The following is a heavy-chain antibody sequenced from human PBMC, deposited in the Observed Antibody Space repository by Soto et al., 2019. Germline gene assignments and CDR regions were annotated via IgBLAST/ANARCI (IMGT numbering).Heavy chain of an antibody. D-gene: IGHD1-26*01. V-gene: IGHV3-74*01. CDR1: GFTSSSYW. Sequence: EVQLVESGGGLVQPGGSLRLSCAASGFTSSSYWMHWVRQAPGKGLVWVSRINSDGSSTNYADSVKGRFTISRDNAKNTLYLQMNSLRAEDTAVYYCARGGSLNWYFDLWGRGTLVTVSS. CDR2: INSDGSST. J-gene: IGHJ2*01. CDR3: ARGGSLNWYFDL.